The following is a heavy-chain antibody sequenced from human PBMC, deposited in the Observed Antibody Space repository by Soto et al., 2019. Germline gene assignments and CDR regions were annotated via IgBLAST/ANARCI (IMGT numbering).Heavy chain of an antibody. J-gene: IGHJ2*01. CDR1: GASISSFN. D-gene: IGHD6-13*01. CDR3: ARDRGEYTSSWFWYFSH. V-gene: IGHV4-4*07. Sequence: SESLSLTCSVSGASISSFNWNWVRQPAGKGPEWVGRLNIAGTINYNPSLKSRITMSMDTSKNQISLHLRSVTAADTAIYYCARDRGEYTSSWFWYFSHWGHGTLVTVSS. CDR2: LNIAGTI.